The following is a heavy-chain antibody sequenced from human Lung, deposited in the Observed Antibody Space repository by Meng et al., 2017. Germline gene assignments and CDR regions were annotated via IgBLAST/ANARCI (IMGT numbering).Heavy chain of an antibody. Sequence: QVQLQESGPGLVKPSQTLSLTCTVSGGSISSGGDYWSWISQHPGKGLEWMGYIHDSGSTYYNPSLKSRVTISADTSKNQFSLKLSSVTAAGTAVYYCARASYGSGSPLGESWFDPWGQGTLVTVSS. V-gene: IGHV4-31*03. CDR3: ARASYGSGSPLGESWFDP. J-gene: IGHJ5*02. D-gene: IGHD3-10*01. CDR2: IHDSGST. CDR1: GGSISSGGDY.